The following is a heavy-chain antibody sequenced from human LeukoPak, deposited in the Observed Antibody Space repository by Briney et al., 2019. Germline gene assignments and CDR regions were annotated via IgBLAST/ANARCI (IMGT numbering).Heavy chain of an antibody. Sequence: PGGSLRLSCAASGFMFSTFWMSWVRQAPGKGLEWVANINQDGSEKNYVDSVKGRFTISRDNAKNSLYLQMNSLRAEDTAVYYCGSSLAAYYMDVWGKGTTVTVSS. V-gene: IGHV3-7*01. CDR3: GSSLAAYYMDV. D-gene: IGHD6-13*01. J-gene: IGHJ6*03. CDR1: GFMFSTFW. CDR2: INQDGSEK.